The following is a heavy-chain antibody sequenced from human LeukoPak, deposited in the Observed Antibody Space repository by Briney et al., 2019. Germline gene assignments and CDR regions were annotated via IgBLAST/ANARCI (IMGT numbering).Heavy chain of an antibody. CDR3: ARVFPPRPLDY. D-gene: IGHD3-3*01. CDR1: GFTFSSYG. J-gene: IGHJ4*02. Sequence: GGSLRLSCAASGFTFSSYGMHWVRQAPGKGLEWVSSISSSSSYIYYADSVKGRFTISRDNAKNSLYLQMNSLRAEDTAVYYCARVFPPRPLDYWGQGTLVTVSS. V-gene: IGHV3-21*01. CDR2: ISSSSSYI.